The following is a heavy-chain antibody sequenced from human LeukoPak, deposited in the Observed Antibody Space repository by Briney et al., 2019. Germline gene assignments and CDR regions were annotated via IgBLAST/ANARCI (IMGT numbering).Heavy chain of an antibody. J-gene: IGHJ3*02. V-gene: IGHV4-30-2*01. CDR1: GGSISSGGYS. CDR2: IYHSGST. CDR3: ARGKGYSGYDFAFDI. Sequence: SETLSLTCAVSGGSISSGGYSGSWIRQPPGKGLEWIGYIYHSGSTYYNPSLKSRVTISVDRSKNQFSLKLSSVTAADTAVYYCARGKGYSGYDFAFDIWGQGTMVTVSS. D-gene: IGHD5-12*01.